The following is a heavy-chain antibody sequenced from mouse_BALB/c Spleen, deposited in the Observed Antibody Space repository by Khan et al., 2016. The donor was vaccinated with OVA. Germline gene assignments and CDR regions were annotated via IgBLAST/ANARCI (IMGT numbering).Heavy chain of an antibody. Sequence: QLEESGPGLVKPSQSLSLTCTVTGYSITSDYAWNWIRQFPGNKLEWMGYINYSGSTSYNPSLKSRISITRNTSQNTFFLQLSYMTTDDTATYYFARSRTSYTVVTTDCDSWGQGSTLTISS. D-gene: IGHD1-1*01. CDR2: INYSGST. CDR1: GYSITSDYA. CDR3: ARSRTSYTVVTTDCDS. V-gene: IGHV3-2*02. J-gene: IGHJ2*01.